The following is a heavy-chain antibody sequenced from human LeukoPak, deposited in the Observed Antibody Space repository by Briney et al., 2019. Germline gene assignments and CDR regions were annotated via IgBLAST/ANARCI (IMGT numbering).Heavy chain of an antibody. V-gene: IGHV1-2*02. CDR2: INPKSGGT. J-gene: IGHJ4*02. CDR3: ARWAAAVDY. D-gene: IGHD6-13*01. CDR1: GYTFTGYY. Sequence: GASVKVSCKASGYTFTGYYMHWVRQAPGQGLEWMGWINPKSGGTNYAQKFQGRVTMTRDASISTAYMELSRLRSDDTAVYYCARWAAAVDYWGQGTLVTVSS.